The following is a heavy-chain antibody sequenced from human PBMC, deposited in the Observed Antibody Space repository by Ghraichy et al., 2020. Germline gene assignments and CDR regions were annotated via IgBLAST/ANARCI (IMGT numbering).Heavy chain of an antibody. Sequence: ASVKVSCKASGYTFTSYAMHWVRQAPGQRLEWMGWINAGNGNTKYSQKFQGRVTITRDTSASTAYMELSSLRSEDTAVYYCARDLRYGSGSYPLSNYWGQGILVTVSS. J-gene: IGHJ4*02. CDR1: GYTFTSYA. V-gene: IGHV1-3*01. CDR2: INAGNGNT. CDR3: ARDLRYGSGSYPLSNY. D-gene: IGHD3-10*01.